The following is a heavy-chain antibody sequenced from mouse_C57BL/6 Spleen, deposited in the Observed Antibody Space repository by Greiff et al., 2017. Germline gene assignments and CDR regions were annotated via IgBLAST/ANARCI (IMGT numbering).Heavy chain of an antibody. CDR3: TYYYGSVYAMDY. Sequence: EVQLQQSGAELVRPGASVKLSCTASGFNIKDDYMHWVKQRPEQGLEWIGWIDPENGDTEYASKFQGKATITADTSSNTAYLQLSSLTSEDTAVYYCTYYYGSVYAMDYWGQGTSVTVSS. V-gene: IGHV14-4*01. CDR2: IDPENGDT. J-gene: IGHJ4*01. D-gene: IGHD1-1*01. CDR1: GFNIKDDY.